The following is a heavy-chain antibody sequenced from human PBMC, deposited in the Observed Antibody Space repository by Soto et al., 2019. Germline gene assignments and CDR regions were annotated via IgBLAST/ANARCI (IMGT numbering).Heavy chain of an antibody. D-gene: IGHD2-21*01. J-gene: IGHJ4*02. Sequence: EVQLVESGGGLVKPGGSLRLSCAASGFTFSSYSMNWVRQAPGKGLEWVSSISSSSSYIYYADSVKGRFTISRDNAKNSLYLQMNRLRAEDTAVYYCARDRGIFLDYWGQGTLVTVSS. V-gene: IGHV3-21*01. CDR2: ISSSSSYI. CDR3: ARDRGIFLDY. CDR1: GFTFSSYS.